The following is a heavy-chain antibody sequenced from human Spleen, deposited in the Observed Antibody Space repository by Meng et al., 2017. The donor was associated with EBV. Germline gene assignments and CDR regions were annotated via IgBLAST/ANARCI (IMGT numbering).Heavy chain of an antibody. CDR1: GGPIYAYY. V-gene: IGHV4-59*01. CDR3: ARNGYDLYFDS. D-gene: IGHD5-12*01. CDR2: AYYTGRT. J-gene: IGHJ4*02. Sequence: VHLPSSGPVLVDPSETLARNCSFPGGPIYAYYWNWIRQPPGKALEWIGYAYYTGRTNYNPSLKSRVTISLDTAKNEFSLDLSSVTAADTAVYYCARNGYDLYFDSWGQGSLVTVSS.